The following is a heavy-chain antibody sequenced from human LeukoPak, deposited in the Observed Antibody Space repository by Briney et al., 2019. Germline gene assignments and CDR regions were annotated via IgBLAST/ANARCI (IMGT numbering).Heavy chain of an antibody. CDR2: IYYSGST. V-gene: IGHV4-39*01. CDR3: ARGIVVPAPDYYFDY. Sequence: SETLSLTCTVSGGSISSSSFYWGWIRQPPGKGLEWIGSIYYSGSTFYNPSLKSRVTISVDTSKNQFSLKLSSVTAADTAVYYCARGIVVPAPDYYFDYWGQGTLVTVSS. J-gene: IGHJ4*02. CDR1: GGSISSSSFY. D-gene: IGHD2-2*01.